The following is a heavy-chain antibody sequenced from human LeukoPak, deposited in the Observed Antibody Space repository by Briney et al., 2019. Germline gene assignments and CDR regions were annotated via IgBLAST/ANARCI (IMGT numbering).Heavy chain of an antibody. CDR2: VHYGGST. J-gene: IGHJ4*02. Sequence: SETLSLTCTVSGGSISGYYWNWIRQPPGKGLEWIGYVHYGGSTNYNPSLKSRITISVDTSKNQFSLKVNSVTAADTAVYYCAGSTDSLAQLWFGFDYWGQGTLATVSS. V-gene: IGHV4-59*08. CDR3: AGSTDSLAQLWFGFDY. CDR1: GGSISGYY. D-gene: IGHD5-18*01.